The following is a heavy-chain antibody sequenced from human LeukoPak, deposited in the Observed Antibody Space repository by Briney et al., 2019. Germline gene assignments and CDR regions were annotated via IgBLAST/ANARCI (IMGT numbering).Heavy chain of an antibody. J-gene: IGHJ6*02. V-gene: IGHV4-31*03. CDR2: IYYTGST. D-gene: IGHD2-2*02. CDR3: ARGGYCSSTSCSTTFYSYAMDV. CDR1: GGSISSDSYY. Sequence: SQTLSLTCTVAGGSISSDSYYWSWIRQHLGKGLEWIGYIYYTGSTYYNPSLKSRVTISVDTSKNQFSLKLSSVTAADTAVYYCARGGYCSSTSCSTTFYSYAMDVWGQGTTVTVSS.